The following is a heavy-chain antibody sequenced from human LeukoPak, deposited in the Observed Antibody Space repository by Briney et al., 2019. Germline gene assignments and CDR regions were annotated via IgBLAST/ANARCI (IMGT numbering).Heavy chain of an antibody. V-gene: IGHV4-39*07. CDR1: GGSISSSSYY. J-gene: IGHJ4*02. CDR3: ARVDGYSSRWYDY. Sequence: SETLSLTCTVSGGSISSSSYYWGWIRQPPGKGLEWIGTIYYSGSTYYNPSLKSRVTISIDTSKNQFSLKLSSVTAADTAVYYCARVDGYSSRWYDYWGQGTLVTVSS. D-gene: IGHD6-13*01. CDR2: IYYSGST.